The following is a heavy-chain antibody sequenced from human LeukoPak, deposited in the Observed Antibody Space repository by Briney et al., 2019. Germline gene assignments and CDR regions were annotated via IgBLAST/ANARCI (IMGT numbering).Heavy chain of an antibody. D-gene: IGHD3-16*01. Sequence: EASVKVSCKASGYTFTAFYLHWVRQAPGQGLEWMGWINPNSGCTNYAQSFQGRVTMTRDTSISTAYMELSRLRSDDTAVYYCARADMSTVYTPNDYWGQGTLLTVSS. J-gene: IGHJ4*02. CDR1: GYTFTAFY. V-gene: IGHV1-2*02. CDR3: ARADMSTVYTPNDY. CDR2: INPNSGCT.